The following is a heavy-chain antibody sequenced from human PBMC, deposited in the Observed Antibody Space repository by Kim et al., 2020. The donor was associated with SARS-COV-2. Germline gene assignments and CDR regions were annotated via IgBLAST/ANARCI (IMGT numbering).Heavy chain of an antibody. J-gene: IGHJ3*02. CDR2: IRSKAYGGTT. CDR1: GFTFGDFA. Sequence: GGSLRLSCTASGFTFGDFAMSWVRQAPGKGLEWVGFIRSKAYGGTTEYAATVKGRFTISRDDSKSIAHLQMNSGKTEDTAVYYGTRERFTLHDAFDIWAPETLVT. V-gene: IGHV3-49*04. CDR3: TRERFTLHDAFDI.